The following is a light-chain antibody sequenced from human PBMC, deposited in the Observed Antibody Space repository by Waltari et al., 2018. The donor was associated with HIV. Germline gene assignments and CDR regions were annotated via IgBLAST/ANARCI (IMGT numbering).Light chain of an antibody. CDR1: KLGDKY. Sequence: SYELIQPPSVSVSPGQTATITCSGDKLGDKYVSWYQQRPGQSPVVVVYQDNKRPSGIPERFSGSNSGNTATLTINGTQAVDEGDYYCQAWDVSTGVFGAGTKVSVL. CDR3: QAWDVSTGV. V-gene: IGLV3-1*01. CDR2: QDN. J-gene: IGLJ1*01.